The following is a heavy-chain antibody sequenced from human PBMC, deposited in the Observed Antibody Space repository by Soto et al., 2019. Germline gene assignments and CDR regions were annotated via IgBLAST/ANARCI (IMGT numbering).Heavy chain of an antibody. CDR1: GFSFGTYA. CDR2: ISDDGNTK. V-gene: IGHV3-30*14. CDR3: ASSYFYDSGGYYPFDN. J-gene: IGHJ4*02. Sequence: QVQLVESGGGVVQPGTSLRLSCAASGFSFGTYAMYWVRQAPGRGLEWVAVISDDGNTKYYADYVKGRFTISRDNSRNTLYLQIYSLRNEYAAVYYCASSYFYDSGGYYPFDNWGQGTLVTVSS. D-gene: IGHD3-22*01.